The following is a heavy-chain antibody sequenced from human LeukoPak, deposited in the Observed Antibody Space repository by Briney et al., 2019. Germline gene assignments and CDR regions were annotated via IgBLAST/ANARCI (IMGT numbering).Heavy chain of an antibody. Sequence: GGSLRLSGAASGFTFSSYWMRWVRQAPGKGLEWVANINQDGGQKNYMDSVKGRFTVSRDNAGNSLFLQMNSLRVEDTAVYYCAREVPTGTSFDYWAQGTLVTVSS. J-gene: IGHJ4*02. CDR1: GFTFSSYW. CDR2: INQDGGQK. V-gene: IGHV3-7*01. D-gene: IGHD4-17*01. CDR3: AREVPTGTSFDY.